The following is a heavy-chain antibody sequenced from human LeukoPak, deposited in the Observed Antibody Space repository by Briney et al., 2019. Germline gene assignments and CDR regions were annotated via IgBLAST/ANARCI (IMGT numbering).Heavy chain of an antibody. D-gene: IGHD3-22*01. CDR2: IIPIFGTA. CDR1: GGTFSSYA. J-gene: IGHJ5*02. V-gene: IGHV1-69*05. CDR3: ARAVSVSSGYYVSAFWFDP. Sequence: SVKVSCKASGGTFSSYAISWVRQAPGQGLEWMGGIIPIFGTANYAQKFQGRVTITTDESTSTAYMELSSLRSEDTAVYYCARAVSVSSGYYVSAFWFDPWGQGTLVTVSS.